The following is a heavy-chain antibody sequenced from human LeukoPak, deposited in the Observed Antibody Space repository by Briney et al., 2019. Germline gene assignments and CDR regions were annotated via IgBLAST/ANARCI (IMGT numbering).Heavy chain of an antibody. CDR2: IYYSGST. Sequence: PSETLSLTCTVSGGSISSYYWSWIRQPPGKGLEWIGYIYYSGSTNYNPSLKSRVTISVDTSKNQFSLKLSSVTAADTAVYYCARGSGASWWNWFDPWGQGTLVTVSS. CDR1: GGSISSYY. J-gene: IGHJ5*02. D-gene: IGHD2-15*01. CDR3: ARGSGASWWNWFDP. V-gene: IGHV4-59*01.